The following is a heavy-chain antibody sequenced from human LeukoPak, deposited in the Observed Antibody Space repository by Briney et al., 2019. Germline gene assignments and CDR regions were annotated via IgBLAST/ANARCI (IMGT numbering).Heavy chain of an antibody. V-gene: IGHV4-39*01. CDR2: IYYSGST. Sequence: SETLSLTCTVSGGSISSSSYYWGWIRQPPGKGLEWIGSIYYSGSTYYNPSLKSRVTISVDTSKNQFSLKLSSVAAADTAVYYCARQVAVAYDYWGQGTLVTVSS. CDR3: ARQVAVAYDY. D-gene: IGHD6-19*01. J-gene: IGHJ4*02. CDR1: GGSISSSSYY.